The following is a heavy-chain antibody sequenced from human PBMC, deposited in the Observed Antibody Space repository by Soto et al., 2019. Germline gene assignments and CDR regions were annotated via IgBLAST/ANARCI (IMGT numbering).Heavy chain of an antibody. CDR2: IIPIFGTA. CDR1: GGTFSSYA. V-gene: IGHV1-69*13. J-gene: IGHJ4*02. CDR3: ARVIAAAGRSLDY. D-gene: IGHD6-13*01. Sequence: SVNVSCKASGGTFSSYAISWVRQAPGQGLEWMGGIIPIFGTANYAQKFQGRVTITADESTSTAYMELSSLRSEDTAVYYCARVIAAAGRSLDYWGQGTLVTVSS.